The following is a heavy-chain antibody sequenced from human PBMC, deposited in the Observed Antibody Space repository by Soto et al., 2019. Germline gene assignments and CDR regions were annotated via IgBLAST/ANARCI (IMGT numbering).Heavy chain of an antibody. CDR3: ARRYCTKTSCLPGFGP. Sequence: KPSETLSLTCAVYGGAFNGYYWTWIRQSPGKGLEWIGETNQSGSTNYNPSLKSRVTISVDTSKNQISLKVTSVKAADTALYYCARRYCTKTSCLPGFGPWGRGTLVTVSS. J-gene: IGHJ5*02. CDR1: GGAFNGYY. D-gene: IGHD2-8*01. V-gene: IGHV4-34*01. CDR2: TNQSGST.